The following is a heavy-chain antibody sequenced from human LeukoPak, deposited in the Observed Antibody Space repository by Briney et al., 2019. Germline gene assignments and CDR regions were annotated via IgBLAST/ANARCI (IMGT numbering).Heavy chain of an antibody. D-gene: IGHD6-13*01. CDR1: GFPFSSYS. CDR2: INSSNRYK. CDR3: AREQQLNNFCDY. J-gene: IGHJ4*02. Sequence: GGSLGLPCAASGFPFSSYSMNWVRQAPGKGLEWVQSINSSNRYKYYADRVKVRFTSSSDNAKNSLYLQMNSLRAVDPAEYCFAREQQLNNFCDYGGQGTRDSVPS. V-gene: IGHV3-21*01.